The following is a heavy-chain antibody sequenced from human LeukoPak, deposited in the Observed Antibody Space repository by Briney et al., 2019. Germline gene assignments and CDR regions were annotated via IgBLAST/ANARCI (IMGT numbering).Heavy chain of an antibody. CDR2: INHSGST. CDR1: GGSFSGYY. J-gene: IGHJ5*02. D-gene: IGHD3-10*01. V-gene: IGHV4-34*01. CDR3: ARDESSWYYYGSGSYNWFDP. Sequence: SETLSLTCAVYGGSFSGYYWSWLRQPPGKGLEWIGEINHSGSTNYNPSLKSRVTMSVDTSKNQFSLKLSSVTAADTAVYYCARDESSWYYYGSGSYNWFDPWGQGTLVTVSS.